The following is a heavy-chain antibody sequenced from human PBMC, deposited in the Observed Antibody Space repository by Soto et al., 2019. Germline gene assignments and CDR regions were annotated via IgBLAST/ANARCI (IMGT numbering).Heavy chain of an antibody. V-gene: IGHV4-30-4*01. J-gene: IGHJ6*02. CDR3: ARVRVAPNSGGMDV. CDR2: IYYSGST. CDR1: GGSISSGGYY. Sequence: KTSETLSLTCTVSGGSISSGGYYWSWIRQPPGKGLEWIGYIYYSGSTYYNPSLKSRVTISVDTSKNQFSLKLSSVTAADTAVYYCARVRVAPNSGGMDVWGQGTTVTVSS. D-gene: IGHD3-3*01.